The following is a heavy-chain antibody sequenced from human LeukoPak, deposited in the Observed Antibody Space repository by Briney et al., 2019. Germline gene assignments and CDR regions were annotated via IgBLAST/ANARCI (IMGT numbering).Heavy chain of an antibody. J-gene: IGHJ4*02. CDR3: AKDPRGQLLWFGEPSDY. CDR1: GFTFSSYS. V-gene: IGHV3-23*01. Sequence: PGGSLRLSCAASGFTFSSYSMSWVRLAPGKGLEWVSAISGSGGSTYYADSVKGRFTISRDNSKNTLYLQMNSLRAEDTAVYYCAKDPRGQLLWFGEPSDYWGQGTLVTVSS. D-gene: IGHD3-10*01. CDR2: ISGSGGST.